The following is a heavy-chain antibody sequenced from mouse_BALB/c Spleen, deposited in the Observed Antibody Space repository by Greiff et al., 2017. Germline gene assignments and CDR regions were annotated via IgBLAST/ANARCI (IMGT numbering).Heavy chain of an antibody. CDR1: GYTFTSYW. Sequence: QVHVKQSGAELAKPGASVKMSCKASGYTFTSYWMHWVKQRPGQGLEWIGYINPSTGYTEYNQKFKDKATLTADKSSSTAYMQLSSLTSEDSAVYYCARYKGYGSSYAYAMDYWGQGTSVTVSS. J-gene: IGHJ4*01. D-gene: IGHD1-1*01. CDR3: ARYKGYGSSYAYAMDY. CDR2: INPSTGYT. V-gene: IGHV1-7*01.